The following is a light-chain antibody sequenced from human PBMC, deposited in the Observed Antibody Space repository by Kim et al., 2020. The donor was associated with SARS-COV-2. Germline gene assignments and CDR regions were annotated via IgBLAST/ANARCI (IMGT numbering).Light chain of an antibody. V-gene: IGKV3-20*01. J-gene: IGKJ5*01. CDR1: RTVRANC. Sequence: PEGRATLPCRPSRTVRANCLAGYQHKFGQAPRLLIYGASTRATGIPDRFSGSGSGTDFTLTISSLEPEDFAVYLCQQYGDSPEITFGQGTRLDIK. CDR2: GAS. CDR3: QQYGDSPEIT.